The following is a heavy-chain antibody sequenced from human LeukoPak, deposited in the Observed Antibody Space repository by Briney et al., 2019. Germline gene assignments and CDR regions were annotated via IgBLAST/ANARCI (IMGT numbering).Heavy chain of an antibody. Sequence: ASVKVSCKASGYTFTSYGISWVRQAPGQGLEWMGWISAYNGNTNYAQKLQGRVTMTTDTSTSTAYIELRSLRSDDTAVYYCARDPLITVVRGATDYYYGMDVWGQGTTVTVSS. CDR1: GYTFTSYG. J-gene: IGHJ6*02. D-gene: IGHD3-10*01. CDR3: ARDPLITVVRGATDYYYGMDV. CDR2: ISAYNGNT. V-gene: IGHV1-18*01.